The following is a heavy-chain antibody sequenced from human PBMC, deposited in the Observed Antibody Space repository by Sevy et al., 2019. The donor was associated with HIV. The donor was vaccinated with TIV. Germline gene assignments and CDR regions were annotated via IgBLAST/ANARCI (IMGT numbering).Heavy chain of an antibody. V-gene: IGHV3-9*01. CDR3: AKARRVVVEGGAFDI. CDR1: GFTFDDYA. Sequence: GGSLRLSCAASGFTFDDYAMHWVRQAPGKSLEWVSGISWNSGSIGYADSVKGRFTISRDNAKNSLYLQMNSLRAEDTALYYCAKARRVVVEGGAFDIWGQGTMVTVSS. D-gene: IGHD3-22*01. CDR2: ISWNSGSI. J-gene: IGHJ3*02.